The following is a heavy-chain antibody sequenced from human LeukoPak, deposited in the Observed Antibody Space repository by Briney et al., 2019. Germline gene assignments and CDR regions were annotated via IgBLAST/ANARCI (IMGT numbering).Heavy chain of an antibody. CDR3: ARDSSGYEIDY. CDR1: GGSFSGYY. J-gene: IGHJ4*02. V-gene: IGHV4-34*01. D-gene: IGHD3-22*01. CDR2: INHSGST. Sequence: KTSETLSLTCAVYGGSFSGYYWSWIRQPPGKGLEWIGEINHSGSTNYNPSLKSRVTISVDTSKNQFSLKLSSVTAADTAVYYCARDSSGYEIDYWGQGTLVTVSS.